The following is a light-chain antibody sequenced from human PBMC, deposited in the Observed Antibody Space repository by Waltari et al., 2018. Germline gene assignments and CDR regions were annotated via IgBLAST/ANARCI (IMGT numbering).Light chain of an antibody. CDR1: QDIKSY. J-gene: IGKJ1*01. CDR3: QQHNSNPPT. V-gene: IGKV1-9*01. Sequence: DIQMTQSPSSLSASVGDRVNITCRASQDIKSYLAWYQQKPVTAPKLLIYETSTLQGGVPSRFSGSGSGTDFTLTITSLQPEDSGIYYCQQHNSNPPTFGQGTKVEI. CDR2: ETS.